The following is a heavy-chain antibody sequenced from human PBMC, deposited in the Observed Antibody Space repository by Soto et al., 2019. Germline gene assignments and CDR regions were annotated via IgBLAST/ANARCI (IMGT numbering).Heavy chain of an antibody. CDR2: INSDGSST. CDR1: GFTFSSYW. J-gene: IGHJ4*02. Sequence: GGSLRLSCAASGFTFSSYWMHWVRQAPGKGLVWVSRINSDGSSTSYADSVKGRFTISRDNAKNTLYLQMNSLRAEDTAVYYCARGARVHYGLYYFDYWGKGTLVTVSS. V-gene: IGHV3-74*01. CDR3: ARGARVHYGLYYFDY. D-gene: IGHD3-10*01.